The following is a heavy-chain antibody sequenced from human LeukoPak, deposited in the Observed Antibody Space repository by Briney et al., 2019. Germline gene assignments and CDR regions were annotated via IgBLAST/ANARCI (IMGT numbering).Heavy chain of an antibody. CDR3: AKDPQILAFDY. CDR2: ISGSGGST. V-gene: IGHV3-23*01. CDR1: GFTFSTYA. D-gene: IGHD3-3*02. J-gene: IGHJ4*02. Sequence: GGSLRLSCAASGFTFSTYAVNWVRQAPGKGLEWVSAISGSGGSTYYADSVKGRFTISRDNSKNTLYLQMNSLRAEDTAVYYCAKDPQILAFDYWGQGTLVTVSS.